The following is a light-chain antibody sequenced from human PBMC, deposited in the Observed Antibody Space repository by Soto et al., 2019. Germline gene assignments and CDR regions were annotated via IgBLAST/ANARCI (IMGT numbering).Light chain of an antibody. Sequence: EIVMTQSTDTLSVSPGERATLSCRASQSVSSNLAWYQQKPGQAPRLLIFGASTRATGIPARFSGSGSGTEFTLTISSLQSEDFAVYHCQQYNNWPYTFGQGTTLEIK. CDR2: GAS. CDR3: QQYNNWPYT. CDR1: QSVSSN. V-gene: IGKV3-15*01. J-gene: IGKJ2*01.